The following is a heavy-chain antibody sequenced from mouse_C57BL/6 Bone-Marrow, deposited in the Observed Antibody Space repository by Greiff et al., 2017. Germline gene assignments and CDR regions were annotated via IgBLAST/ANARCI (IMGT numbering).Heavy chain of an antibody. J-gene: IGHJ4*01. D-gene: IGHD3-3*01. CDR1: GFSLTSYA. Sequence: VKLMESGPGLVAPSQSLSITCTVSGFSLTSYAISWVRQPPGKGLEWLGVIWTGGGTNYNSALKSRLSISKDNSKSQVFLKMNSLQTDDTARYYCARNHGGWGFYAMDYWGQGTSGTVSS. CDR2: IWTGGGT. CDR3: ARNHGGWGFYAMDY. V-gene: IGHV2-9-1*01.